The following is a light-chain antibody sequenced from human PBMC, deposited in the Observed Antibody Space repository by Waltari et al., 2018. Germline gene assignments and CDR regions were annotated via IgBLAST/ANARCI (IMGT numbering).Light chain of an antibody. CDR2: EVD. J-gene: IGLJ1*01. V-gene: IGLV2-23*02. CDR3: CSYGGPSTPYV. Sequence: HSALTQPASVSGSLGQSITISCTGTISDVGNYDLVSRYQQHPGRAPKLMIHEVDKRPSGISSRFSASKSGATASLTISGLRAEDEADYYCCSYGGPSTPYVFGTGTKVTVL. CDR1: ISDVGNYDL.